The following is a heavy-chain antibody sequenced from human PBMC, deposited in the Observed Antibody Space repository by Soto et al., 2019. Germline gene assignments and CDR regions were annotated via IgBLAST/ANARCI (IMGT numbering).Heavy chain of an antibody. CDR3: AREAQGVPPKDGRGHWLGYFEL. CDR1: GFTFSTYW. V-gene: IGHV3-7*05. D-gene: IGHD1-1*01. J-gene: IGHJ2*01. Sequence: EVQLVESGGGLVQPGGSLRLSCAASGFTFSTYWMSWLRQAPGKGLEWVANIQQARGDKYHVDSVKGRFTISRDNAKNTLYVQMSSLRTEDPAVYYGAREAQGVPPKDGRGHWLGYFELWGRGTLVSVSA. CDR2: IQQARGDK.